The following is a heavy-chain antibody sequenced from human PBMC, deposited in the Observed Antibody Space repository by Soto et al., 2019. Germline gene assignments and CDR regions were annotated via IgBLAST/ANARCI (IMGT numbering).Heavy chain of an antibody. CDR1: GFTFSNYW. CDR3: TRGYYESRSSPENY. CDR2: ISTDGSTT. Sequence: EVQLVESGGGLVQPGGSLRLSCAASGFTFSNYWMHWVRRAPGKGLVWVSRISTDGSTTSYTDSVKGRFTISRDNPEKMLYLQMTKLRAEDTATYYSTRGYYESRSSPENYWGQGTLVTVSS. J-gene: IGHJ4*02. D-gene: IGHD1-26*01. V-gene: IGHV3-74*01.